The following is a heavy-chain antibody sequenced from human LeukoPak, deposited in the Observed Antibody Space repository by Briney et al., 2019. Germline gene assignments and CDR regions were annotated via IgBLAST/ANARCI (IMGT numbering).Heavy chain of an antibody. V-gene: IGHV4-39*01. Sequence: SETLSLTCTVSGDSISSSSYYWGWIRQPPGKGPEWIGSIYYSGSTYYNPSLKSRVTISVDTSKNQFSLKLSSVTAADTAVYYCASGLYTYGPYYYFDYWGQGTLVTVSS. D-gene: IGHD5-18*01. CDR2: IYYSGST. J-gene: IGHJ4*02. CDR1: GDSISSSSYY. CDR3: ASGLYTYGPYYYFDY.